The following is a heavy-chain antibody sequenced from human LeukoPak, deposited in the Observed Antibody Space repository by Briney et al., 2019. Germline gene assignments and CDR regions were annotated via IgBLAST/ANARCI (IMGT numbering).Heavy chain of an antibody. V-gene: IGHV3-43*02. CDR2: ISGDGGST. D-gene: IGHD3-10*01. CDR1: GFTFSSYA. CDR3: AKDAGGSGSYYSVGYYYYMDV. J-gene: IGHJ6*03. Sequence: GRSLRLSCAASGFTFSSYAMHWVRQAPGKGLEWVSLISGDGGSTYYADSVKGRFTISRDNSKNSLYLQMNSLRTEDTALYYCAKDAGGSGSYYSVGYYYYMDVWGKGTTVTVSS.